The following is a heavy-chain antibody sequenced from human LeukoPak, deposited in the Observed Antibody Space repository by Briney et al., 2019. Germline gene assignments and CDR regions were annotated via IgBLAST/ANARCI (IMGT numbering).Heavy chain of an antibody. J-gene: IGHJ6*02. CDR1: GFTFGTYA. CDR3: ARSLYYYVMDV. Sequence: GGSLRLSCAASGFTFGTYAMTWVRRAPGKGLEWVSAVGTSGDATYYANSVKGRFTISRDNSKNTLYLQINNLRAEDTAIYYCARSLYYYVMDVWGPGTTVTVSS. V-gene: IGHV3-23*01. CDR2: VGTSGDAT.